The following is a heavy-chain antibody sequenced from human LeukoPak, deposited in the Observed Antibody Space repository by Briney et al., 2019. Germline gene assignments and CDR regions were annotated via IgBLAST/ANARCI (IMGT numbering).Heavy chain of an antibody. Sequence: GGSLRLSCAASGFTFSSFAKHWVRQAPGKGLEWVAVISYEGSNNYYADSVKGRFTVSRDNSKNTLYLQMDSLRTEDTAVYYCARDRVAAADLDYWGQGTRVTVSS. CDR2: ISYEGSNN. V-gene: IGHV3-30*04. CDR3: ARDRVAAADLDY. D-gene: IGHD6-13*01. J-gene: IGHJ4*02. CDR1: GFTFSSFA.